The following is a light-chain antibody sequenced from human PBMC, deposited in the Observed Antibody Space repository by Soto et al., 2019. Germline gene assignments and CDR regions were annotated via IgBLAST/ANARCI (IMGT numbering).Light chain of an antibody. J-gene: IGLJ2*01. CDR1: SSDVGSCDC. CDR2: EVT. Sequence: QSALTQPPSASGSPGQSVTISCTGTSSDVGSCDCVSWYQQHPGKAPKLMIYEVTKRRSGVPDRFSGSKSGSTASLTVSGLQAEDEADYYCSSYADLNNLVFGGGTKLTVL. V-gene: IGLV2-8*01. CDR3: SSYADLNNLV.